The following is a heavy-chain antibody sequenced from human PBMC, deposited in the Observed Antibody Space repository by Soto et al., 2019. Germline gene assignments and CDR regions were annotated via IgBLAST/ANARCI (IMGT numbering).Heavy chain of an antibody. J-gene: IGHJ4*02. CDR2: IWYDGSNK. CDR1: ELTLSSYG. V-gene: IGHV3-33*01. CDR3: LFFPVIREIRALLDS. D-gene: IGHD3-16*02. Sequence: GSSLRISCAASELTLSSYGMHWVRQAPGKGLEWVAVIWYDGSNKYYADSVKGRFTISRDNSKNTLYLQMNSLRAEDTAVYYFLFFPVIREIRALLDSWGQGSLVT.